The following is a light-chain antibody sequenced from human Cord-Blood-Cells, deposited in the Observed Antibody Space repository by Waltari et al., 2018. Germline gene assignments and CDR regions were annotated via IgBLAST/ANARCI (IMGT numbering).Light chain of an antibody. CDR2: DVS. Sequence: QSALTQPRPVSGCPGQSVTISCTGTSTDVRGSNYVSLYQQHPGKAPKLMIYDVSKRPSGVPDRFSGSKSGNTASLTISGLQAEDEADYYCCSYAGSYTVYVFGTGTKVTVL. J-gene: IGLJ1*01. CDR1: STDVRGSNY. CDR3: CSYAGSYTVYV. V-gene: IGLV2-11*01.